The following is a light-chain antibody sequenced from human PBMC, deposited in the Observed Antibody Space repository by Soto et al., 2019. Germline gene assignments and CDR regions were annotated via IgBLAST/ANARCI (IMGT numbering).Light chain of an antibody. V-gene: IGKV1-39*01. CDR3: QQSYSTLQWT. J-gene: IGKJ1*01. Sequence: IEMTRAPYARSASVGERVIITCRASQSISTFLNWYQQKPGKAPKLLIYAASSLQSGVPSRFSGSGSGTDFSLTISSLQPEDLATYYCQQSYSTLQWTFGQGTKVDIK. CDR1: QSISTF. CDR2: AAS.